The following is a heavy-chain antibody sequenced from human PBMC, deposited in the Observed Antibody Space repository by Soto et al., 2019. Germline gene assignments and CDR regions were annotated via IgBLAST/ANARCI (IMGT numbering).Heavy chain of an antibody. CDR3: ARQIYDSDTGPNFQYYFDS. D-gene: IGHD3-22*01. CDR1: GYSFAGYW. CDR2: IDPSDSQT. Sequence: GESLKISCKGSGYSFAGYWITWVRQKPGKGLEWMGRIDPSDSQTSDSPSFRGHVTIPATKSITTVFLQWSSLRASDTAMYYCARQIYDSDTGPNFQYYFDSWGQGTPVTVSS. V-gene: IGHV5-10-1*01. J-gene: IGHJ4*02.